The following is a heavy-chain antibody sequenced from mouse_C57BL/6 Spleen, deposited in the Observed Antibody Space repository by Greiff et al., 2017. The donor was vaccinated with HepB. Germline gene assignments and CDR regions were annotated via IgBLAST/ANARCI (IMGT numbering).Heavy chain of an antibody. CDR3: TRSDYYYGSSYWYFDV. CDR1: GYTFTDYE. J-gene: IGHJ1*03. V-gene: IGHV1-15*01. CDR2: IDPETGGT. Sequence: QVQLKESGAELVRPGASVTLSCKASGYTFTDYEMHWVKQTPVHGLEWIGAIDPETGGTAYNQKFKGKAILTADKSSSTAYMELRSLTSEDSAVYYCTRSDYYYGSSYWYFDVWGTGTTVTVSS. D-gene: IGHD1-1*01.